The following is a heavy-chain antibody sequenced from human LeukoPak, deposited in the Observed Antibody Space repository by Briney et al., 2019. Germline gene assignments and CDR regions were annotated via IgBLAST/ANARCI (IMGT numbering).Heavy chain of an antibody. CDR2: ISWNSGVI. Sequence: GGSLRLSCAASGFTFHDYAMHWVRQAPGKGLEWVSGISWNSGVIGYADSVKGRFTTSRDNAKNSLYLQMNSLRPEDTALYYCTKDSVAMVTTSDYWGQGTLVTVSS. J-gene: IGHJ4*02. CDR1: GFTFHDYA. CDR3: TKDSVAMVTTSDY. D-gene: IGHD5-18*01. V-gene: IGHV3-9*01.